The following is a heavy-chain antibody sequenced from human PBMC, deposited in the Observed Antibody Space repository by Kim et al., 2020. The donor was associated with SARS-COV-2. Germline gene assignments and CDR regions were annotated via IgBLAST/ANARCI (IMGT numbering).Heavy chain of an antibody. CDR3: ARRRSGQDCSGGSCYPATDPDYYYYGIDV. CDR2: INHSGST. J-gene: IGHJ6*02. V-gene: IGHV4-34*01. D-gene: IGHD2-15*01. Sequence: SETLSLTCAVYGGSFSGYYWSWIRQPPGKGLEWIGEINHSGSTNYNPSLKSRVTISVETSKNQFSLKLSSVTAADTAVYYCARRRSGQDCSGGSCYPATDPDYYYYGIDVWGQGTTVTVSS. CDR1: GGSFSGYY.